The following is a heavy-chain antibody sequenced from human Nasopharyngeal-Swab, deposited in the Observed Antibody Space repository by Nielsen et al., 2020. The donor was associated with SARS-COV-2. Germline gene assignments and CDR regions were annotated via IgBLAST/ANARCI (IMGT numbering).Heavy chain of an antibody. J-gene: IGHJ3*02. CDR3: AKLSPYYYGSGSSHDAFDI. Sequence: WIRQPPGKGLEWVSPISGSGGSTYYADSVKGRFTISRDNSKNTLYLQMNSLRAEDTAVYYCAKLSPYYYGSGSSHDAFDIWGQGTMVTVSS. D-gene: IGHD3-10*01. V-gene: IGHV3-23*01. CDR2: ISGSGGST.